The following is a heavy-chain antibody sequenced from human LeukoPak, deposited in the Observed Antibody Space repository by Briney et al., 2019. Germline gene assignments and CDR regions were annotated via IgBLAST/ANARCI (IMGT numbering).Heavy chain of an antibody. CDR2: ISGSGGST. D-gene: IGHD2-8*01. J-gene: IGHJ5*02. Sequence: PGAFLRLSCAASGFTFSSYAMSWVRQAPGKGLEWVSGISGSGGSTHYADSVKGRFTISRDNSKNTVYLQMNSLRAEDTAVYYCAKVYRYCTNGVCYTNWFDPWGQGTLVTVSS. CDR3: AKVYRYCTNGVCYTNWFDP. CDR1: GFTFSSYA. V-gene: IGHV3-23*01.